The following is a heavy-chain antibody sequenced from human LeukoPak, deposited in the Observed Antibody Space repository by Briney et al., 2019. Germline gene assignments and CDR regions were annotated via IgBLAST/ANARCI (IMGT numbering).Heavy chain of an antibody. CDR3: ARVEGEIWIVFDY. V-gene: IGHV4-39*07. D-gene: IGHD3-22*01. Sequence: SETLSLTCTVSGGSISSSSYYWGWIRQPPGKGLEWIGSIYYSGSTYYNPTLKSRVTISVDTSKNQFSLKLSSVTAADTAVYYCARVEGEIWIVFDYWGQGTLVTVSS. CDR1: GGSISSSSYY. J-gene: IGHJ4*02. CDR2: IYYSGST.